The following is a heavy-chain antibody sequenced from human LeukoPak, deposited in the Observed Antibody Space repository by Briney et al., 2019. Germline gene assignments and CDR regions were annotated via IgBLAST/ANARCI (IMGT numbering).Heavy chain of an antibody. V-gene: IGHV3-74*01. Sequence: GGSLRLSCAASGFTFSDHWMHWARQVPGKGLLWVARMNSDGTTTNYADSVKGRFTISRDNAETTLFLQMNSLGADDTAVYYCARAGWYRFDYWGQGTLVTVSS. D-gene: IGHD6-19*01. CDR3: ARAGWYRFDY. J-gene: IGHJ4*02. CDR1: GFTFSDHW. CDR2: MNSDGTTT.